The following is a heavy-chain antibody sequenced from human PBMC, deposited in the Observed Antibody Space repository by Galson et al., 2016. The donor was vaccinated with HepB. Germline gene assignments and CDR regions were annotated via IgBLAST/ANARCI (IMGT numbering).Heavy chain of an antibody. J-gene: IGHJ4*02. Sequence: SLRLSCAGSGFTFGDYAMSWFRQAPGKGLEWVGLIRRKPSGGTTEHAASVKGRFTVSRDDSKSIAYLQMNSLKTDDTAVYYCTRARLLTGAPQPDYWGQGTLVTVSS. V-gene: IGHV3-49*03. D-gene: IGHD7-27*01. CDR1: GFTFGDYA. CDR3: TRARLLTGAPQPDY. CDR2: IRRKPSGGTT.